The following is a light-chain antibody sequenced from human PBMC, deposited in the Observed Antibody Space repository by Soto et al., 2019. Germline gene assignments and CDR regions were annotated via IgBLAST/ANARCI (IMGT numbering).Light chain of an antibody. CDR2: GAS. CDR1: QSVRSSY. V-gene: IGKV3-20*01. J-gene: IGKJ3*01. Sequence: EIVLTQSPGTLSRSPGYRATLSCRASQSVRSSYLAWYQQKPGQAPRLLIYGASSRATGIPDRFSGSGSGTDFTLTISRLQPEDFAVDYCQQYGDSPLFGPGTKVDIK. CDR3: QQYGDSPL.